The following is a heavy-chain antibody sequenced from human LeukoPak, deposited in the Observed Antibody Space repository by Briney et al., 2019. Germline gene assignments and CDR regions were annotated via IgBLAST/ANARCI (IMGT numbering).Heavy chain of an antibody. CDR3: ARSVAGTLMDY. J-gene: IGHJ4*02. D-gene: IGHD6-19*01. CDR1: GFTFSSYS. V-gene: IGHV3-48*01. CDR2: ISSSSSTI. Sequence: GGSLRLSCAASGFTFSSYSMNWVRQAPGKGLEWVSHISSSSSTIYYADSVKGRFTISRDNAKNSLYLQMNSLRAEDTAVYYCARSVAGTLMDYWGQGTLVTVSS.